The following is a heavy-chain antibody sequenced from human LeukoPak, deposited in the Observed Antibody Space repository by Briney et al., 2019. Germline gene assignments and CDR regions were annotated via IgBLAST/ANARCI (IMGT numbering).Heavy chain of an antibody. D-gene: IGHD2-8*01. J-gene: IGHJ4*02. CDR3: ARDGWVWTNGAQEYYFDY. V-gene: IGHV4-34*01. Sequence: SETLSLTCAVYGGSFSGYYWSWIRQPPGKGLEWIGEINHSGSTNYNPSLKSRVTISVDTSKNQFSLKLSSVTAADTAVYYCARDGWVWTNGAQEYYFDYWGQGTLVTVTS. CDR2: INHSGST. CDR1: GGSFSGYY.